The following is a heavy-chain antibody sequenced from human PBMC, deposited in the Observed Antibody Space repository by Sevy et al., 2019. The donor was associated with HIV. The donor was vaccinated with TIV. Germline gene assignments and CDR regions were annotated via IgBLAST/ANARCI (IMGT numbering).Heavy chain of an antibody. Sequence: GGSLRLSCAASGFTFSSYSMNWVRQAPGKGLEWVSSISSSRSYIYYADSVKGRFTISRDNAKNSLYLQMNGLRAEDTAIYYCAREAYSKLFYFDSWGQGTLVTVSS. CDR1: GFTFSSYS. J-gene: IGHJ4*02. CDR3: AREAYSKLFYFDS. V-gene: IGHV3-21*01. D-gene: IGHD3-10*01. CDR2: ISSSRSYI.